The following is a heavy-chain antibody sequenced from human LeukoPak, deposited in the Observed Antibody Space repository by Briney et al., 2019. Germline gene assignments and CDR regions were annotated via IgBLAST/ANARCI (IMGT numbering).Heavy chain of an antibody. CDR1: GGSISSGSYY. Sequence: SETLSLTCTVSGGSISSGSYYWSWIRQPAGKGLEWIGRIYTSGSTNYNPSLKSRVTISVDTSKNQFSLKLSSVTAADTAVYYCARGEGYSRTEHFDYWGQGTLVTVSS. CDR3: ARGEGYSRTEHFDY. D-gene: IGHD5-18*01. J-gene: IGHJ4*02. CDR2: IYTSGST. V-gene: IGHV4-61*02.